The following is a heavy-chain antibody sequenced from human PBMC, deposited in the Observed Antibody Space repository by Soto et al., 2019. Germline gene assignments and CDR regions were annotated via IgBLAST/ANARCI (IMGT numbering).Heavy chain of an antibody. Sequence: QVQLQESGPGLVTPSGPLSLTCAVSGGSISSNNWWGWVRQPPGKGLEWIGEIYHDGNTHYNPSLKSRVTISVDKSKNHFALILSSLTAADTAVYYCAKLDGGGYWGQGTLVTVSS. J-gene: IGHJ4*02. CDR1: GGSISSNNW. CDR2: IYHDGNT. D-gene: IGHD1-1*01. V-gene: IGHV4-4*02. CDR3: AKLDGGGY.